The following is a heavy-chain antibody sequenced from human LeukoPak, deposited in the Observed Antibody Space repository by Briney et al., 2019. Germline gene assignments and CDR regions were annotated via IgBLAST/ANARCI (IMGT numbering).Heavy chain of an antibody. CDR3: AREDIVVVPATLRPAYYMDV. CDR1: GGSISSYY. D-gene: IGHD2-2*01. Sequence: PSEALSLTCTVSGGSISSYYWSWIRQPAGKGLEWIGRIYTSGSTNYNPSLKSRVTMSVDTSKNQFSLKLSSVTAADTAVYYCAREDIVVVPATLRPAYYMDVWGKGTTVTVSS. V-gene: IGHV4-4*07. CDR2: IYTSGST. J-gene: IGHJ6*03.